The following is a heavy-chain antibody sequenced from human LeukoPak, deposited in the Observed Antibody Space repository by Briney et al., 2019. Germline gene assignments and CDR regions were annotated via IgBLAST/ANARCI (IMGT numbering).Heavy chain of an antibody. CDR3: VRADYNGGNPGSFDI. Sequence: SATLSLTCTVSGASITIGAESYHWGWIRQPPGKGLEWIGTIYYTGISYYNPSLESRVTSSLDTSKNQFSLTLNSVTAADTAVYYCVRADYNGGNPGSFDIWRRGTMVTVSS. J-gene: IGHJ3*02. CDR2: IYYTGIS. V-gene: IGHV4-39*07. D-gene: IGHD2-8*01. CDR1: GASITIGAESYH.